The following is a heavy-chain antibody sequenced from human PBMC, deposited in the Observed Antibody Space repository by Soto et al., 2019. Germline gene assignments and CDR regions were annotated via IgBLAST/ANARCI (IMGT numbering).Heavy chain of an antibody. CDR1: GGSISSGGYY. V-gene: IGHV4-31*03. Sequence: QVQLQESGPGLVKPSQTLSLTCTVSGGSISSGGYYWSWIRQHPGKGLEWIGYIYHSGTTYYNPSPRTRVNISVYSSRLESSVTLNSVADADTGRYSCARVRGNHVLGWFVPWGQGTLVTVSS. D-gene: IGHD7-27*01. CDR2: IYHSGTT. J-gene: IGHJ5*02. CDR3: ARVRGNHVLGWFVP.